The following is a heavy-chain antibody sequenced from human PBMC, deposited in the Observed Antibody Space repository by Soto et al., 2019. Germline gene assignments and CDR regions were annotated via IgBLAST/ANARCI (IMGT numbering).Heavy chain of an antibody. D-gene: IGHD5-18*01. V-gene: IGHV3-53*01. CDR1: GFSVSATS. CDR2: MHRGGTT. Sequence: GGSLRLSCVVSGFSVSATSIFCVRQATGKGLEWVSLMHRGGTTDNADSVKGRFTTSRDKSKNTLYLHMNGLRVEDTAVYYCARVNTTLVDHFDCWGQGTLVTVSS. CDR3: ARVNTTLVDHFDC. J-gene: IGHJ4*02.